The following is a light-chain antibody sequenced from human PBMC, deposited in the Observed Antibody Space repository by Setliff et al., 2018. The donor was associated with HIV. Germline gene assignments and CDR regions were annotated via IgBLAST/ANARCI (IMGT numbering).Light chain of an antibody. V-gene: IGLV1-40*01. CDR2: ANS. J-gene: IGLJ1*01. CDR3: QSYDSSLSRCV. CDR1: ISNIGAGYD. Sequence: QSALTQPPSVSGAPGQRVTISCTGGISNIGAGYDIHWYQQLPGTAPKLLIYANSNRPSGVPDRFSGSKSGTSASLAITGLQAEDEADYYCQSYDSSLSRCVLGTGTKGTVL.